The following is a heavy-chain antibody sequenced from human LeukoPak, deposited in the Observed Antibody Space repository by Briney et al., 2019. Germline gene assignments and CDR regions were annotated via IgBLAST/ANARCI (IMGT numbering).Heavy chain of an antibody. CDR2: IYHSGST. D-gene: IGHD3-3*01. CDR1: GYSISSGYY. V-gene: IGHV4-38-2*01. Sequence: KPSETLSLTCAVSGYSISSGYYWGWIRQPPGKGLEWIGSIYHSGSTYYNPSLKSRVTISVDTSKNQFSPKLSSVTAADTAVYYCASSFLEWLAPFDYWGQGTLVTVSS. J-gene: IGHJ4*02. CDR3: ASSFLEWLAPFDY.